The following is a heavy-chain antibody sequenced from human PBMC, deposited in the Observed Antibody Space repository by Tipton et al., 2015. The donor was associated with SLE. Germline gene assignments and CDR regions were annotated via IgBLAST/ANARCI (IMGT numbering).Heavy chain of an antibody. V-gene: IGHV4-34*01. CDR2: INHSGST. J-gene: IGHJ4*02. CDR3: AKGPPFDY. CDR1: GGSFSGYY. Sequence: TLSLTCAVYGGSFSGYYWSWIRQPPGKGLEWIGEINHSGSTNYNPSLKGRVTISVDTSKNQFSLKLSSVTAADTAVYYCAKGPPFDYWGQGTLFTVSS.